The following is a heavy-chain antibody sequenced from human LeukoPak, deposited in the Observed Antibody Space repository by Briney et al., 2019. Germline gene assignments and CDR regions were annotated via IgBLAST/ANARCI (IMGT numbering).Heavy chain of an antibody. CDR1: GGTFSSYA. V-gene: IGHV1-69*13. J-gene: IGHJ5*02. CDR3: ARDGGSSGYRAGWFDP. Sequence: GASVKVSCKASGGTFSSYAISWVRQAPGQGLEWMGGIIPIFGTANYAQKFQGRVTITADESTSTAYMELSSLRSEDTAVYYCARDGGSSGYRAGWFDPWGQGTLVTVSS. CDR2: IIPIFGTA. D-gene: IGHD3-22*01.